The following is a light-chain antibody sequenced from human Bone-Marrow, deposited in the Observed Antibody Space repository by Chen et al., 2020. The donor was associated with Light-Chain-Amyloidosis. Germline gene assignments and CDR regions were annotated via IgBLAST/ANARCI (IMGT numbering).Light chain of an antibody. V-gene: IGKV3D-11*03. CDR2: DAS. CDR1: HDIDTH. Sequence: LKQSPATLSRSPGETATLSCSASHDIDTHLAWYQVRSGQPPRRLIDDASKRPADVPLRFSGSGSGTDFTLTIVGLEADDFALYYWQQRSDWPPEFTFGPGTRVDLK. CDR3: QQRSDWPPEFT. J-gene: IGKJ3*01.